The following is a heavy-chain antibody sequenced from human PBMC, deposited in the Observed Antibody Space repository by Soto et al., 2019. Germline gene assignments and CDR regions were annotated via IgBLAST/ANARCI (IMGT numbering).Heavy chain of an antibody. V-gene: IGHV1-69*13. D-gene: IGHD4-4*01. CDR2: IIPIFGTA. CDR1: GGTFSSYA. Sequence: ASVKVSCKAPGGTFSSYAISWVRQAPGQGLEWMGGIIPIFGTANYAQKFQGRVTITADESTSTAYMELSSLRSEDTAVYYCAXFRDGYSRYYYYYGMDVWGPGTTVTVSS. J-gene: IGHJ6*02. CDR3: AXFRDGYSRYYYYYGMDV.